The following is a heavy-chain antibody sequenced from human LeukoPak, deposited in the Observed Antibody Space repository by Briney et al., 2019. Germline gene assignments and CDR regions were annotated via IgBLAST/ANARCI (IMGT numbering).Heavy chain of an antibody. Sequence: GGSLRLSCAASGFTFSSYWMHWVRQAPGKGLVWVSRINSDGSSTSYADSVKGRFTISRDNAKNTLYLQMNSLRAEDTAVYYCAREAVAGKNWFDPWGQGTLVTVSS. J-gene: IGHJ5*02. CDR3: AREAVAGKNWFDP. CDR1: GFTFSSYW. CDR2: INSDGSST. V-gene: IGHV3-74*01. D-gene: IGHD6-19*01.